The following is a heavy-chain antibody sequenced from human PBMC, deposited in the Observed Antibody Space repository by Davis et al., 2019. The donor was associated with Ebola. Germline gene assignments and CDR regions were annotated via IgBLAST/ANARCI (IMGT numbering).Heavy chain of an antibody. V-gene: IGHV3-74*01. CDR2: INSDGSST. Sequence: GESLKISCAASGFTFSSYRLHWVRQVPGTGLVWVSRINSDGSSTNYADSVKGRFTISRDNAKNTLYLQMNSLKTEDTAVYYCTTPQYIAAAGLDYWGQGTLVTVSS. J-gene: IGHJ4*02. CDR1: GFTFSSYR. CDR3: TTPQYIAAAGLDY. D-gene: IGHD6-13*01.